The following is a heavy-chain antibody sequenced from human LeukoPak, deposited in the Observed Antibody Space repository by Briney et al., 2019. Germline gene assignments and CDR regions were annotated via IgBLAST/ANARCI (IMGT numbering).Heavy chain of an antibody. CDR3: ARSYYDSSGYCYYDY. Sequence: SETLSLICSVSGGSISGFYWSWIRQPPGKGLEWIGHIYYTGSNYNRPSLKTRVTMSLDTSKNQLFLNLSSLTAADTAVYYCARSYYDSSGYCYYDYWGQGTLVTVSS. D-gene: IGHD3-22*01. V-gene: IGHV4-59*01. J-gene: IGHJ4*02. CDR1: GGSISGFY. CDR2: IYYTGSN.